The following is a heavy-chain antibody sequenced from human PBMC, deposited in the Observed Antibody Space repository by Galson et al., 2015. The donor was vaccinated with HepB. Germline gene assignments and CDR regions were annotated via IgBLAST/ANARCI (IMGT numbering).Heavy chain of an antibody. J-gene: IGHJ4*02. Sequence: SVKVSCKASGYTLTSYGISWVRQAPGQGLEWMGWISAYSGNTNYAQKLQGRVTMTTDTSTSTAYMELRSLRSDDTAVYYCARGGGKWLREKTPFDYWGQGTLVTVSS. CDR3: ARGGGKWLREKTPFDY. D-gene: IGHD5-12*01. CDR2: ISAYSGNT. V-gene: IGHV1-18*01. CDR1: GYTLTSYG.